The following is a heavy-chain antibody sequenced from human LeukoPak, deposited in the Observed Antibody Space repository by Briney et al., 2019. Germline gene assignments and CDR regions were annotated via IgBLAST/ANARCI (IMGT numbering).Heavy chain of an antibody. J-gene: IGHJ3*02. CDR3: ASEGTSTRPDDAFDI. Sequence: RASVKGSCKASGYTFTNYYIHWVRQAPGQGLEWMGIINPSGGSRSYAQEFQGRVTMTSDTSTSTFYMELFSLRSEDTAFYYCASEGTSTRPDDAFDIWGQGTMVTVSS. CDR1: GYTFTNYY. D-gene: IGHD2/OR15-2a*01. V-gene: IGHV1-46*01. CDR2: INPSGGSR.